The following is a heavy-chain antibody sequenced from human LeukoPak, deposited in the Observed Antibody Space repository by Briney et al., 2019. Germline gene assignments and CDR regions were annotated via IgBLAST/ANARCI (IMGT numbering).Heavy chain of an antibody. CDR3: ARRGYCSGGSCYYFDY. V-gene: IGHV5-51*01. J-gene: IGHJ4*02. D-gene: IGHD2-15*01. CDR1: GYSFTSYW. CDR2: IYPGDSDT. Sequence: GESLKISCKGSGYSFTSYWIGWVRQMPGKGLEWMGIIYPGDSDTRYSPSFQGQVTISADKSISTAYLQWSSLKALDTAMYYCARRGYCSGGSCYYFDYWGQGTLVTVSS.